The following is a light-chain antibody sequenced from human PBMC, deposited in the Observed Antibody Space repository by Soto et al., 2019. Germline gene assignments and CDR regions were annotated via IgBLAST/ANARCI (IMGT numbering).Light chain of an antibody. CDR2: GAS. CDR3: QQYVSLPIT. CDR1: QNVGVR. Sequence: IVLTQSPATLSASPGERATLSCRASQNVGVRLAWYQHKPGQAPRLLIYGASSRATGIPDRFSGSGSGTDFTLTINRVAPEDFAVYYCQQYVSLPITFGQGTRLEIK. V-gene: IGKV3-20*01. J-gene: IGKJ5*01.